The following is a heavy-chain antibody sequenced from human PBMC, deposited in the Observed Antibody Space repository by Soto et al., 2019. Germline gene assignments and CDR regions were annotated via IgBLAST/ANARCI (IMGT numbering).Heavy chain of an antibody. CDR3: IIAVAGGSFDI. V-gene: IGHV3-15*07. Sequence: EVQLVESGGGLVKPGGSLRLSCAASGFTFSNAWMNWVRQAPGKGLEWVGRIKSKTVGGTTDYAAPVKGRFTISRDDSKNTLYLQMNSLKTEDTAVYDGIIAVAGGSFDIWGQGRMVTVSS. J-gene: IGHJ3*02. D-gene: IGHD6-19*01. CDR2: IKSKTVGGTT. CDR1: GFTFSNAW.